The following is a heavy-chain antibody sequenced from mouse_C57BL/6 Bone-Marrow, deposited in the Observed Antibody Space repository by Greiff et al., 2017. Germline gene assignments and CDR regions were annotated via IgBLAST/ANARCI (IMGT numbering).Heavy chain of an antibody. CDR1: GYTFTSYG. CDR3: ARSKYYGSSYWFAY. J-gene: IGHJ3*01. CDR2: IYPRSGNT. V-gene: IGHV1-81*01. Sequence: QVQLKQSGAELARPGASVKLSCKASGYTFTSYGISWVKQRTGKGLEWIGEIYPRSGNTYYNEKFKGKATLTADKSSGTAYMELRSLTSEDSAVYFCARSKYYGSSYWFAYWGQGTLVTVSA. D-gene: IGHD1-1*01.